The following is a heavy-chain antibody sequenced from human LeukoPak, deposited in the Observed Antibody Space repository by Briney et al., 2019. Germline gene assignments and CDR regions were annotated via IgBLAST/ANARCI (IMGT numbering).Heavy chain of an antibody. V-gene: IGHV3-30*04. Sequence: GGSLRLSCAASGFTFSSYAMHWVRQAPGEGLEWVAVISYDGSNKYYADSVKGRFTISRDNSKNTLYLQMNSLRAEDTAVYYCAREGLRYFDWLLYHFDYWGQGTLVTVSS. CDR3: AREGLRYFDWLLYHFDY. CDR1: GFTFSSYA. D-gene: IGHD3-9*01. J-gene: IGHJ4*02. CDR2: ISYDGSNK.